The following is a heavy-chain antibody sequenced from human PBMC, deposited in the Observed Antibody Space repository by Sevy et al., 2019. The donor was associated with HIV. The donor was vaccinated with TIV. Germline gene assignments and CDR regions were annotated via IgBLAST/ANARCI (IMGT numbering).Heavy chain of an antibody. D-gene: IGHD2-2*02. CDR2: LSFGCGEI. CDR1: GFTFSKYS. V-gene: IGHV3-23*01. Sequence: GGSLRLSCAAPGFTFSKYSMSWVRQPPGKGLEWVSTLSFGCGEINYADSVKGRFTISRDNSKSSVYLQMNNLRPEDTAVYYCAREGCAKPHDYWGQGTLVTVSS. J-gene: IGHJ4*02. CDR3: AREGCAKPHDY.